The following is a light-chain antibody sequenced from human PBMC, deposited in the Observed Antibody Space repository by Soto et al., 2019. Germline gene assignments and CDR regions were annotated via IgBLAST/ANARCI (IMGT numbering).Light chain of an antibody. V-gene: IGKV3-15*01. J-gene: IGKJ1*01. CDR3: QQCNNWPPDRT. Sequence: EIVMTQSPATLSVSPGERATLSCRASQSVGSNLAWYQQKPGQAPRLLIYGASTRATGIPARFSGSGSGTEFTLTISSLQSEDFAIYFCQQCNNWPPDRTFGQGTKVEIK. CDR1: QSVGSN. CDR2: GAS.